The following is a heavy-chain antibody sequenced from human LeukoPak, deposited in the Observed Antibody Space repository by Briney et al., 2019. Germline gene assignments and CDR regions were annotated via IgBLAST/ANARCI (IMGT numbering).Heavy chain of an antibody. D-gene: IGHD1-26*01. CDR1: GFTFSSYE. V-gene: IGHV3-48*03. J-gene: IGHJ6*02. CDR3: SRNMGAKGYYYYYGMDV. CDR2: ISSSGSTI. Sequence: GGSLRLSCAASGFTFSSYEMNWVRQAPGKGLEWVSYISSSGSTIYYADSVKGRFTISRDNAKNSLYLQMNSLRAEDTAVYYCSRNMGAKGYYYYYGMDVWGQATTLTVSS.